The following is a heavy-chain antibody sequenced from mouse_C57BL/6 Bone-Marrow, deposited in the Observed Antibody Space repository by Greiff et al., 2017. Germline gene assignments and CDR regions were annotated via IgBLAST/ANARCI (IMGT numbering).Heavy chain of an antibody. CDR2: IDPEDGDT. V-gene: IGHV14-1*01. D-gene: IGHD1-1*01. Sequence: EVKLMESGAELVRPGASVKLSCTASGFNIKDYYMHWVKQRPEQGLEWIGRIDPEDGDTEYAPKFQGKATMTADTSSNTAYLQLSSLTSEDTAVYYCTTYYYGAFFAYWGQGTLVTVSA. J-gene: IGHJ3*01. CDR3: TTYYYGAFFAY. CDR1: GFNIKDYY.